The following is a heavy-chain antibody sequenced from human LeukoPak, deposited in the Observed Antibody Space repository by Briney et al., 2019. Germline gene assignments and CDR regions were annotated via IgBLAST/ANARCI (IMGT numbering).Heavy chain of an antibody. J-gene: IGHJ4*02. CDR1: GGSISSYY. V-gene: IGHV4-59*08. Sequence: SETLSLTCTVSGGSISSYYWSWIRQPPGKGLEWIGYIYYSGSTNYNPSLKSRVTISVDTSKNQFSLKLSSVTAADTAVYYCARYYDILTGYYVLDYWGQGTLVTVSS. CDR2: IYYSGST. D-gene: IGHD3-9*01. CDR3: ARYYDILTGYYVLDY.